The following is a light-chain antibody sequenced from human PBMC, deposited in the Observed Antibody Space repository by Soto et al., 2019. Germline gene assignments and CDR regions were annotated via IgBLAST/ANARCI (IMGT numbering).Light chain of an antibody. J-gene: IGKJ4*01. Sequence: EIVLTQSPGTLSLSPGERATLSCRASHIVSSSYLAWYQQKPGQAPRLLINGASSRSTGIPDRFSGSGSGTDFTLTISRLEPEDFAVYYCQQYGSSPLTFGGGTKVEIK. CDR2: GAS. CDR3: QQYGSSPLT. V-gene: IGKV3-20*01. CDR1: HIVSSSY.